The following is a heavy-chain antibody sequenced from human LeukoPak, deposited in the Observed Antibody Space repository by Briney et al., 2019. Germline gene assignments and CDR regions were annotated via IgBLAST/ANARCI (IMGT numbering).Heavy chain of an antibody. CDR1: GFTFSSYE. V-gene: IGHV3-48*03. CDR2: ISSSGSTI. J-gene: IGHJ6*04. Sequence: GGALRLSCAASGFTFSSYEMNWVRQAPGKGLEWVSYISSSGSTIYYADSVKGRFTISRDNAKNSLYLQMNSLRAEDTAVYYCAELGITMIGGVWGKGTTVTISP. D-gene: IGHD3-10*02. CDR3: AELGITMIGGV.